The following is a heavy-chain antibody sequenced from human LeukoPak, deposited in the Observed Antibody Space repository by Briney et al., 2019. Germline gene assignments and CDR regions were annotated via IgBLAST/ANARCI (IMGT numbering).Heavy chain of an antibody. V-gene: IGHV3-48*03. J-gene: IGHJ3*02. CDR3: ATRTYSGRYYSALDI. CDR1: EFTFSSYE. D-gene: IGHD1-26*01. CDR2: ISSSGSTI. Sequence: GGSLRLSCAASEFTFSSYEMNWVRQAPGKGLEGVSYISSSGSTIYYTDSLKCRFTISRDNAKNSLYLQMNRLRAEAKAVYYCATRTYSGRYYSALDIWGQGTMVTVSS.